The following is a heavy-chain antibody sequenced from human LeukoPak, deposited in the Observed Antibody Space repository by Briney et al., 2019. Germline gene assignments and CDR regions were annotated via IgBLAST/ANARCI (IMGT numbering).Heavy chain of an antibody. CDR3: AKTIFGVTHAFDI. V-gene: IGHV3-23*01. Sequence: GGSLRLSCAASGFIFSNYALSWVRQAPGKGLEWVSAVSDDGVRSYYAESVKVRFTTSRDNSKNTLYLQMDNLRAEDTAVYYCAKTIFGVTHAFDIWGQGTLVTVSS. CDR1: GFIFSNYA. CDR2: VSDDGVRS. J-gene: IGHJ3*02. D-gene: IGHD3-3*01.